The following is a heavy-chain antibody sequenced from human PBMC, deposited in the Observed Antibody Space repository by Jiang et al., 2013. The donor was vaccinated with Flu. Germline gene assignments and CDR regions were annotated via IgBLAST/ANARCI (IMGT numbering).Heavy chain of an antibody. V-gene: IGHV4-39*01. Sequence: GSGLVKPSETLSLTCTVSGGSISSSSYYWGWIRQPPGKGLEWIGSIYYSGSTYYNPSLKSRVTISVDTSKNQFSLKLSSVTAADTAVYYCARQSYQPLLYFDYWGQGTLVTVSS. CDR1: GGSISSSSYY. CDR3: ARQSYQPLLYFDY. CDR2: IYYSGST. D-gene: IGHD2-2*01. J-gene: IGHJ4*02.